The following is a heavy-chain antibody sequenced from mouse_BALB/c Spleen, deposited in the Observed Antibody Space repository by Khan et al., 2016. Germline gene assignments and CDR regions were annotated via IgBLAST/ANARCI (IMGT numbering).Heavy chain of an antibody. D-gene: IGHD2-1*01. CDR2: INPNNGGT. J-gene: IGHJ2*01. Sequence: VQLKQSGPDLVKPGASVKISCKASGFSFTGYYMHWVKQSHGKNLEWIGRINPNNGGTSYNQKFRGKAILTVDKSSSTAYMELRSLTSEDSAVFYCGRTVQLPDCFDYWGQGTTLTVSS. CDR3: GRTVQLPDCFDY. CDR1: GFSFTGYY. V-gene: IGHV1-26*01.